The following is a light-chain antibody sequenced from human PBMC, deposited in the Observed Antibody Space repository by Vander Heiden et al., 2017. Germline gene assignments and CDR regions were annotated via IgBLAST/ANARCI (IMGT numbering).Light chain of an antibody. CDR3: QQDGSSPLT. J-gene: IGKJ4*01. CDR1: QSVSSSY. Sequence: EIVLTQSPGTLSLSPGERATLSCGASQSVSSSYLAWYQQKPGQAPRLLIYGASSSATGIPDRFSRSRSGTDFTLTISRLEPEDFAVYYCQQDGSSPLTFGGGTKVEIK. V-gene: IGKV3-20*01. CDR2: GAS.